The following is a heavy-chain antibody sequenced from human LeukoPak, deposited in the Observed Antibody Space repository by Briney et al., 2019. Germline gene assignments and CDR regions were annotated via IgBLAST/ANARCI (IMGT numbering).Heavy chain of an antibody. CDR2: IRYDGSNK. CDR3: AKDGGSDPDSFDI. V-gene: IGHV3-30*02. Sequence: GGSLRLSCAASGFTFGNYAMRWVRQAPGKGLEWLAFIRYDGSNKNYADSVKGRFTISRDNTKNSLYLQMNSLRAEDTAVYYCAKDGGSDPDSFDIWGQGTMVTVSS. D-gene: IGHD2-15*01. CDR1: GFTFGNYA. J-gene: IGHJ3*02.